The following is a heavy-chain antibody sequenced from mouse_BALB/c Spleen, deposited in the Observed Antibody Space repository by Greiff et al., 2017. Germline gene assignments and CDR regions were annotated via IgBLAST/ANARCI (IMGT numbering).Heavy chain of an antibody. CDR3: ARLDGSSYWYFDV. CDR2: ISYSGST. CDR1: GYSITSDYA. D-gene: IGHD1-1*01. J-gene: IGHJ1*01. V-gene: IGHV3-2*02. Sequence: EVKLQESGPGLVKPSQSLSLTCTVTGYSITSDYAWNWIRQFPGNKLDWMGYISYSGSTSYNPSLKSRISITRDTSKNQFFLQLNSVTTEDTATYYCARLDGSSYWYFDVWGAGTTVTVSS.